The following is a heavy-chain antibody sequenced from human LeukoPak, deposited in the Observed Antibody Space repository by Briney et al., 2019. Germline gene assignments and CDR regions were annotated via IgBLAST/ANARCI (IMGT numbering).Heavy chain of an antibody. V-gene: IGHV4-59*01. CDR2: IYYSGST. Sequence: SETLSLTCAVYGGSFSGYYWSWIRQPPGKGLEWIGYIYYSGSTNYNPSLKSRVTISVDTSKNQFSLKLSSVTAADTAVYYCARALPHRYSYGYGAFDYWGQGTLVTVSS. CDR3: ARALPHRYSYGYGAFDY. D-gene: IGHD5-18*01. J-gene: IGHJ4*02. CDR1: GGSFSGYY.